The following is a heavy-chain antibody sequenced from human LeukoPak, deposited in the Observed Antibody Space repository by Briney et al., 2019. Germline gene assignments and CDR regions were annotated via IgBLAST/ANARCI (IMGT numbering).Heavy chain of an antibody. CDR3: AKNGQSGFSFDP. V-gene: IGHV4-61*02. Sequence: PSETLSLTCTVSGGSISSGSYYWSWIRQPAGKGLEWIGRIYTSGSTNYNPSLKSRVTISVDTSKNQFSLKLTSVTAADTAVYYCAKNGQSGFSFDPWGQGTLVTVSS. CDR1: GGSISSGSYY. J-gene: IGHJ5*02. CDR2: IYTSGST. D-gene: IGHD2-8*01.